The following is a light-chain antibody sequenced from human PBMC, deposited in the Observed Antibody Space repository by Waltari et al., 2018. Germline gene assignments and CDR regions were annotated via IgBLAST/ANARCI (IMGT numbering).Light chain of an antibody. CDR1: KLGDKY. V-gene: IGLV3-1*01. CDR2: QDT. J-gene: IGLJ2*01. CDR3: QAWDSGTVV. Sequence: SYDLTPPPSVSVSPGQTAPIPCPGDKLGDKYTSWYQQRPGQSPILVIFQDTNRPSGIPERFSGSNSGNTATLAISGTQPMDEAKYYCQAWDSGTVVFGGGTMLTVL.